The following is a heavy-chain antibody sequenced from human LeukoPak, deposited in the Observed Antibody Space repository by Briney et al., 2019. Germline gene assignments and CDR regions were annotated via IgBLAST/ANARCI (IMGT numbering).Heavy chain of an antibody. CDR1: GGSLSGYY. V-gene: IGHV4-34*01. J-gene: IGHJ4*02. CDR3: GRGPAYYVWGSYRSRPLDY. CDR2: INHSGST. Sequence: SETLSLTCAVYGGSLSGYYWSWIRQPPGKGLEWIGEINHSGSTNYNPSLKSRVTISVDTSKNQFSLKLSSVTAADTAVYYCGRGPAYYVWGSYRSRPLDYWGQGTLVTVSS. D-gene: IGHD3-16*02.